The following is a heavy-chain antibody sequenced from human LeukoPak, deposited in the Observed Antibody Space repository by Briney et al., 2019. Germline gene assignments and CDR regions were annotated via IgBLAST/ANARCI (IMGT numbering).Heavy chain of an antibody. CDR1: GFTFSTYW. CDR2: INSDGSST. J-gene: IGHJ6*02. CDR3: AREPGTAATNHYYYGMDG. V-gene: IGHV3-74*01. Sequence: GGSLRLSCAASGFTFSTYWMHWVRQAPGKGLVWVSRINSDGSSTSYADSVKGRFTISRDNAKNTLYLQMNSLRAEDTAVYYCAREPGTAATNHYYYGMDGWGQGPRSPSP. D-gene: IGHD2-21*02.